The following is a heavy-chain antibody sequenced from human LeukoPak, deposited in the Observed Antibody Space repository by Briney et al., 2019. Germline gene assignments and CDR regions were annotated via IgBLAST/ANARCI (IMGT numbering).Heavy chain of an antibody. V-gene: IGHV3-30*18. CDR3: AKPTLSGSGWSQPHFQH. Sequence: SGGSLRLSCAASGFTFSSYVMQWVRQVPGKGLEWVAVISSDGSNKYYTDSVKGRFTISRDNSKNTLYLQMNSLRAEDTAVYYCAKPTLSGSGWSQPHFQHWGQGTLVTVSS. J-gene: IGHJ1*01. CDR1: GFTFSSYV. CDR2: ISSDGSNK. D-gene: IGHD6-19*01.